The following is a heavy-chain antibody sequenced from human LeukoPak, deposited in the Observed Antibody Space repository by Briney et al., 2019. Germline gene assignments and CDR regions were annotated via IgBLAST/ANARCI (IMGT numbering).Heavy chain of an antibody. CDR2: IYYSGST. CDR3: ARDTAMAYFDY. V-gene: IGHV4-59*01. J-gene: IGHJ4*02. CDR1: GSSISSYY. Sequence: SETLSLTCTVSGSSISSYYWSWIRQPPGKGLEWIGYIYYSGSTNYNPSLKSRVTISVDTSKNQFSLKLSSVTAADTAVYYCARDTAMAYFDYWGQGTLVTVSS. D-gene: IGHD5-18*01.